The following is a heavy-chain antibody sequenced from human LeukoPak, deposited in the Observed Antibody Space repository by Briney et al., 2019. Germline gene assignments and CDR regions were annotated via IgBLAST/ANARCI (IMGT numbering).Heavy chain of an antibody. D-gene: IGHD3-3*01. CDR1: GGTFSSYA. CDR3: ARSPPGYDFWSGYHYDFDY. J-gene: IGHJ4*02. V-gene: IGHV1-69*13. Sequence: SVKVSCTASGGTFSSYAISWVRQAPGQGLEWLGGIIPIFGTANYAQKFQGRVTITADESTSTAYMELSSLRSEDTAVYYCARSPPGYDFWSGYHYDFDYWGQGTLVTVSS. CDR2: IIPIFGTA.